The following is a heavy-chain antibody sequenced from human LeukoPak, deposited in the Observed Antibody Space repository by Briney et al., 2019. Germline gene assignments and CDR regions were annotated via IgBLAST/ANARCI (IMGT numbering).Heavy chain of an antibody. D-gene: IGHD3-22*01. J-gene: IGHJ3*02. CDR3: ARQLNYYDSSGPGGYAFDI. V-gene: IGHV4-31*03. Sequence: SETLSLTCIVSGGSISSGGYYWSWIRQHPGKGLEWIGYIYYTGSTYYNPSLKSRVTISVDTSKNQFSLKLSSVTAADTAVYYCARQLNYYDSSGPGGYAFDIWGQGTMVTVSS. CDR2: IYYTGST. CDR1: GGSISSGGYY.